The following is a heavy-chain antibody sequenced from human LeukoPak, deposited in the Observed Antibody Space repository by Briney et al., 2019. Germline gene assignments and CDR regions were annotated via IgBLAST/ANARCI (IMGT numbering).Heavy chain of an antibody. CDR3: AREGHTSGYCGTFDV. CDR2: IYNSGTT. Sequence: SETLSLTCAVSGGSIRNSSFYWGWIRQPPGKGLEWIASIYNSGTTYYNPSLKSRITIFVDTSKNQVSLKLRSVTAADTAVYYCAREGHTSGYCGTFDVWGQGTTVVVSS. CDR1: GGSIRNSSFY. D-gene: IGHD3-22*01. J-gene: IGHJ3*01. V-gene: IGHV4-39*02.